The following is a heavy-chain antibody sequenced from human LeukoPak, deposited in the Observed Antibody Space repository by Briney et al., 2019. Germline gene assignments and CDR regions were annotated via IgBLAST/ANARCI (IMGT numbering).Heavy chain of an antibody. CDR3: AREQAAAGPNDAFDI. CDR1: GGTFSSYA. J-gene: IGHJ3*02. V-gene: IGHV1-69*13. Sequence: ASVKVSCKASGGTFSSYAISLVRQAPGQGLEWMGGIIPIFGTANYAQKFQGRVTITADESTSTAYMELSSLRSEDTAVCYCAREQAAAGPNDAFDIWGQGTMVTVSS. CDR2: IIPIFGTA. D-gene: IGHD6-13*01.